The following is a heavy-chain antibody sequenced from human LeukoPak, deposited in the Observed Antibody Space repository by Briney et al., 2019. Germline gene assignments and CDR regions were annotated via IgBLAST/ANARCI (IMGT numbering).Heavy chain of an antibody. CDR2: ISSSSSYV. J-gene: IGHJ6*02. CDR3: AREVGATYYYYGMDV. V-gene: IGHV3-21*01. Sequence: GGSLRLSCAASGFTFSDYSMSWVRQAPGKGLEWVSSISSSSSYVYYADSVKGRFTISRDNAKNSLYLQINSLRAEDTAVYYCAREVGATYYYYGMDVWGQGTTVTVSS. CDR1: GFTFSDYS. D-gene: IGHD1-26*01.